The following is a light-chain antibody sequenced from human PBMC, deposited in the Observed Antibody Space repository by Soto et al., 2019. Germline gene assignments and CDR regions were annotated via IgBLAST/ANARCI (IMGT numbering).Light chain of an antibody. CDR3: SSSTSTTTLWV. J-gene: IGLJ3*02. CDR1: NSDVGGYNY. CDR2: EVS. Sequence: QSALTQPASVSGSPGQSITISCTGTNSDVGGYNYVSWYQQRPGTAPKLIIYEVSNRPSGVSNRISGPKSGNTASLSISGLQAEDEADYYCSSSTSTTTLWVFGGGTKLTVL. V-gene: IGLV2-14*03.